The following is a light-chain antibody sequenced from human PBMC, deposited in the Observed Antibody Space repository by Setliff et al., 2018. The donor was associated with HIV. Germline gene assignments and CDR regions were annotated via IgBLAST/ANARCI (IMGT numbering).Light chain of an antibody. Sequence: QSALTQPASVSGSPGQSITISCTGTSSDVGGYNYVSWYQQHPGKAPKLMIYEVRNRPSGVSNRFSGSKSGNTASLTISGLRAEDEADYYCSSYAITNTLPFGTGTKVTVL. J-gene: IGLJ1*01. V-gene: IGLV2-14*01. CDR2: EVR. CDR1: SSDVGGYNY. CDR3: SSYAITNTLP.